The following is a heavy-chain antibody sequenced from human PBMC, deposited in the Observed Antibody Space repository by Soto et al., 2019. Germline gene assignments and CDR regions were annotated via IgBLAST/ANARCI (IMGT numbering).Heavy chain of an antibody. D-gene: IGHD3-10*01. CDR1: GFSLSSNGVG. Sequence: QITLKESGPPLVKPTQTLTLTCSFSGFSLSSNGVGVGWIRQPPGKALEFLALVYWDDDKLYSPSLKSRLTITQDTSTNQVVLTMTNMDPVATATFSCAHNFRGSGSYTGDRFDSWGQGILVIVSS. CDR3: AHNFRGSGSYTGDRFDS. V-gene: IGHV2-5*02. J-gene: IGHJ5*01. CDR2: VYWDDDK.